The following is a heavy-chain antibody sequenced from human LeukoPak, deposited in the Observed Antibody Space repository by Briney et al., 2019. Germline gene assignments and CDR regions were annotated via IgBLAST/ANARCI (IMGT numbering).Heavy chain of an antibody. CDR1: GGSISSYY. CDR3: AGTRLGLLWFGESNFDY. D-gene: IGHD3-10*01. V-gene: IGHV4-59*08. CDR2: IYYSGST. Sequence: SETLSLTCTVSGGSISSYYWSWIRQPPGKGLEWIGYIYYSGSTNYNPSLKSRVTISVDTSKNQFSLKLSSVTAADTAVYYCAGTRLGLLWFGESNFDYWGQGTLVTVSS. J-gene: IGHJ4*02.